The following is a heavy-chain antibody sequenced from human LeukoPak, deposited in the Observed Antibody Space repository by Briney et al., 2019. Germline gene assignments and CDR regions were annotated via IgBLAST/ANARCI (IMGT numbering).Heavy chain of an antibody. Sequence: GGSLRLSCASSGFTFNYYGIHWVRQAPGKGLEWVAVISFDGTNKYYTDSVKGRFTISRDNSKNTVNLQLNSLRVEDTAVYYCSKDPYSSTYFYYYAMDVWGQGTPVIVSS. V-gene: IGHV3-30*18. CDR2: ISFDGTNK. D-gene: IGHD6-13*01. CDR3: SKDPYSSTYFYYYAMDV. CDR1: GFTFNYYG. J-gene: IGHJ6*02.